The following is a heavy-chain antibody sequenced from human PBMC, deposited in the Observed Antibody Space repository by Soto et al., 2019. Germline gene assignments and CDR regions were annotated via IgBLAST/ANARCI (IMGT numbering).Heavy chain of an antibody. V-gene: IGHV4-34*01. D-gene: IGHD5-18*01. Sequence: SETLCLTCAVYGGSFSGYYWTWIRKPPGTGLEWIGEINHSGSTNYNPSLKSRVTISVDTSKNQFSLKLSSVTAADTAVYYCAKDRAYSYAEDYYYYGMDVWGQGTTVTVSS. CDR1: GGSFSGYY. J-gene: IGHJ6*02. CDR3: AKDRAYSYAEDYYYYGMDV. CDR2: INHSGST.